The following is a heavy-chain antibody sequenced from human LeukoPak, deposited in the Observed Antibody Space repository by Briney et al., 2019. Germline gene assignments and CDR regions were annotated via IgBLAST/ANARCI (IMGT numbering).Heavy chain of an antibody. Sequence: PSETLSLTCTVSGGSIGSSSYYWGWIRQPPGKGLEWIGSIYYSGSTYYNPSLKSRVTISVDTSKNQFSLKLSSVTAADTAVYYCAREATYGDYGRYYYYYMDVWGKGTTVTVSS. CDR1: GGSIGSSSYY. CDR3: AREATYGDYGRYYYYYMDV. V-gene: IGHV4-39*02. D-gene: IGHD4-17*01. J-gene: IGHJ6*03. CDR2: IYYSGST.